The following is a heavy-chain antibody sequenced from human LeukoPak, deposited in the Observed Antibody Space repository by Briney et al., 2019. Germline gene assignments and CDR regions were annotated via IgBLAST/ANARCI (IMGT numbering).Heavy chain of an antibody. CDR2: IGDGGSIT. V-gene: IGHV3-23*01. J-gene: IGHJ4*02. Sequence: GSLRLSCAASGFTFGGYAMSWVRQAPGKGLEWVSAIGDGGSITFYADSVEGRFTISRDNSKNTLYLQMNSLRAEDTALYYCARTRAVAALYQLDFWGQGTLVTVSS. CDR1: GFTFGGYA. CDR3: ARTRAVAALYQLDF. D-gene: IGHD6-19*01.